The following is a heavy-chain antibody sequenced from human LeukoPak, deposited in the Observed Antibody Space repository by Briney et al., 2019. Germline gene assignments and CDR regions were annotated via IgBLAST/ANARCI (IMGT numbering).Heavy chain of an antibody. J-gene: IGHJ4*02. CDR3: ARDDRSVFDY. CDR1: RFTFSSYG. Sequence: PGRSLRLSCAASRFTFSSYGMHWVRQAPGKGLEWVAVIWYDGSNKYYADSVKGRFTISRDNSKNTLYLQMNSLRAEDTAVYYCARDDRSVFDYWGQGTLVTVSS. CDR2: IWYDGSNK. D-gene: IGHD3-22*01. V-gene: IGHV3-33*01.